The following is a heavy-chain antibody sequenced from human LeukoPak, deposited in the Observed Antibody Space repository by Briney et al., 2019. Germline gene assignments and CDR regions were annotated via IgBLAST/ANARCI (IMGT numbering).Heavy chain of an antibody. CDR3: AKGGQYISSWYNY. Sequence: GGSLRLSCAASGFTFSNYAMSWVRLRQAPGKGLEWVSAISGSGGSTCYADSVKGRFTISRDNSKNTLYLQMNSLRAEDTAVYYCAKGGQYISSWYNYCGQGTLVTVSS. CDR2: ISGSGGST. V-gene: IGHV3-23*01. D-gene: IGHD6-13*01. CDR1: GFTFSNYA. J-gene: IGHJ4*02.